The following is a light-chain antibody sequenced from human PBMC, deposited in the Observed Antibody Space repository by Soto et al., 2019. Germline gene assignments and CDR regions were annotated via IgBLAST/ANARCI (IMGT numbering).Light chain of an antibody. Sequence: QAVVIQEPSLTVSPGGTVTLTCASSTGAVTSDFYPNWLQQKPGQTPTSLIYSASKKYSWTPARFSGSLLGGNAALTLSGAQPEDEADYYCLLSYGDVWVFGGGTKVTVL. V-gene: IGLV7-43*01. CDR2: SAS. CDR1: TGAVTSDFY. J-gene: IGLJ3*02. CDR3: LLSYGDVWV.